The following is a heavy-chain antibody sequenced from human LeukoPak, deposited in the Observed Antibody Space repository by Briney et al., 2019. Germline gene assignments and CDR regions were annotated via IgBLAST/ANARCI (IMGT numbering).Heavy chain of an antibody. Sequence: SETLSLTCTVSGGSVSSGSYYWSWIRQPPGKGLEWIGYIYYSGSTNYNPSLKSRVTISVDTSKNQFSLKLSSVTAADTAVYYCARGRTIFGGSPFDYWGQGTLVTVSS. CDR1: GGSVSSGSYY. D-gene: IGHD3-3*01. J-gene: IGHJ4*02. CDR3: ARGRTIFGGSPFDY. V-gene: IGHV4-61*01. CDR2: IYYSGST.